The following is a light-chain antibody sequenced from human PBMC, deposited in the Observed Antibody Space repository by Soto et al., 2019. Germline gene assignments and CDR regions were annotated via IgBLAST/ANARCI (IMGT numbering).Light chain of an antibody. CDR3: HQRQSWPRT. J-gene: IGKJ1*01. V-gene: IGKV3-20*01. CDR1: QSVDNNY. Sequence: EIVLTQSPGTLSLSPGESATLSCRASQSVDNNYVAWYQQKPGQAPTLLIHGASYRAAGIPDRFSGSGSGTDFTLTISRLEPEDFAVYYCHQRQSWPRTFGQGTTVDI. CDR2: GAS.